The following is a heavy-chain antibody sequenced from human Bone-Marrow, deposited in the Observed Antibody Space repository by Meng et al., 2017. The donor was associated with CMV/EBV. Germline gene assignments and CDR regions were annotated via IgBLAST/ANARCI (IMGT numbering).Heavy chain of an antibody. CDR2: INHSGST. J-gene: IGHJ3*02. D-gene: IGHD1-14*01. CDR3: AREAVSGWSAFDI. CDR1: GGSFSGYY. V-gene: IGHV4-34*01. Sequence: SETLSLTCAVYGGSFSGYYWSWIRQPPGKGLEWIGEINHSGSTNYNPSLKSRLTISVDTSEKQFSLKLSSVTAADTAVYYCAREAVSGWSAFDIWGQGTMVTVSS.